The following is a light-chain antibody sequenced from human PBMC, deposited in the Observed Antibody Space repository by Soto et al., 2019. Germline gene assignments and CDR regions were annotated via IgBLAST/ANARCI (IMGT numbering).Light chain of an antibody. Sequence: QSALTQPASVSGSPGQSITISCTGTSSDIGGYNYVSWYQQNPGTAPKLIIYDVSTRPSGVSNRFSGSKSGNTASLTISGLQAEDEADYYCSSYTTSSTLVVFGGGTKLTVL. V-gene: IGLV2-14*03. J-gene: IGLJ2*01. CDR2: DVS. CDR3: SSYTTSSTLVV. CDR1: SSDIGGYNY.